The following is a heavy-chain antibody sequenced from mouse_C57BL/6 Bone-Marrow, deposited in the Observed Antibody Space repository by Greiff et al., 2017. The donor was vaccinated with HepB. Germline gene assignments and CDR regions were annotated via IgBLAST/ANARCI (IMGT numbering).Heavy chain of an antibody. CDR1: GYTFTSYW. CDR3: ALYGNPFAY. CDR2: IDPSDSYT. V-gene: IGHV1-69*01. Sequence: VQLQQPGAELVMPGASVKLSCKASGYTFTSYWMHWVKQRPGQGLEWIGEIDPSDSYTNYNQKFKGKSTLTVDKSSSTAYMQLSSPTSEDSAVYYCALYGNPFAYWGQGTLVTVSA. J-gene: IGHJ3*01. D-gene: IGHD2-1*01.